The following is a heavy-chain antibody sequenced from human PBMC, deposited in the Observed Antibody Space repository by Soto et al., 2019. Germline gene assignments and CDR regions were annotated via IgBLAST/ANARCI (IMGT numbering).Heavy chain of an antibody. D-gene: IGHD3-9*01. J-gene: IGHJ5*02. CDR1: GYTLTELS. CDR2: FDPEDGET. V-gene: IGHV1-24*01. CDR3: ATGVGGIRYFAPFDP. Sequence: ASVKVSCKVSGYTLTELSMHWVRQAPGKGLEWMGGFDPEDGETIYAQKFQGRVTMTEDTSTDTAYMELSSLRSEDTAVYYCATGVGGIRYFAPFDPWGQGTLVTVSS.